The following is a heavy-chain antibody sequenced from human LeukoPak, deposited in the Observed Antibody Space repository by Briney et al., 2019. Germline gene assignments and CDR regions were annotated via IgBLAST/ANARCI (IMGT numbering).Heavy chain of an antibody. D-gene: IGHD3-22*01. CDR1: GFTFSSYG. J-gene: IGHJ4*02. V-gene: IGHV3-30*03. CDR3: TSHREGRGYRNFFDH. CDR2: ISYDGSNK. Sequence: GRSLRLSCAASGFTFSSYGMHWVRQAPGKGLEWVAVISYDGSNKYYADSVKGRFTISRDNSKNSLYLQMNSLVAEDTAVYYCTSHREGRGYRNFFDHWGQGTRVTVSS.